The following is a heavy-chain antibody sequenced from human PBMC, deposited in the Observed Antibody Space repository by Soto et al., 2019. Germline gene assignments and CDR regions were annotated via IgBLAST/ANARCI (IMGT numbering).Heavy chain of an antibody. CDR3: ATSLQCFGEVRS. D-gene: IGHD3-10*01. J-gene: IGHJ5*02. V-gene: IGHV3-66*01. CDR1: GITVSTSY. CDR2: TYSGGAT. Sequence: EVQLVESGGGLVQPGGSLRLSCAASGITVSTSYMSWVRQAPGKGLEWVSLTYSGGATYYADSVKGRFSISRDNFNNTVYIQMNSLREDDTAMYYCATSLQCFGEVRSWGQETLVTL.